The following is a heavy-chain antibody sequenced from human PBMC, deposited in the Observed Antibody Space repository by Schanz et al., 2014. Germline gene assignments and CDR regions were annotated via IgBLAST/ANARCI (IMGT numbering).Heavy chain of an antibody. CDR3: ARGTAIAARQTQFDY. CDR1: GGSISSYY. Sequence: QVQLQESGPGLVKPSETLSLTCTVSGGSISSYYWSWIRQPPGKGLEWIGFIHYSGSTNYNPSLSSXXXISVDTYTKQFSVNIRSVTATDKDVYYCARGTAIAARQTQFDYWGQGALVTVSS. J-gene: IGHJ4*02. V-gene: IGHV4-59*01. CDR2: IHYSGST. D-gene: IGHD6-6*01.